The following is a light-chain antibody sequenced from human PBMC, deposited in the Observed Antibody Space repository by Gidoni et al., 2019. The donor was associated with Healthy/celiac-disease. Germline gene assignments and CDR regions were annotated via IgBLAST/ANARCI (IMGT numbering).Light chain of an antibody. Sequence: DIVMTQSPDSLAGSLGERATINCKSSQSVLYSSNNKNYLAWYQQKPGQPPKLLLYWASTRESGVPDRFSGSGSGTDFTLPISSLQAEDVAVYYCQQYYSTPPWTFGQGTKVEIK. CDR1: QSVLYSSNNKNY. CDR3: QQYYSTPPWT. V-gene: IGKV4-1*01. J-gene: IGKJ1*01. CDR2: WAS.